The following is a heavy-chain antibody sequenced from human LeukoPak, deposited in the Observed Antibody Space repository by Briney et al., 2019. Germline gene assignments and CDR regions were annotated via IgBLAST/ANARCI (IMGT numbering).Heavy chain of an antibody. D-gene: IGHD4-17*01. V-gene: IGHV3-21*01. CDR1: GFTFSSYS. J-gene: IGHJ6*02. Sequence: GGSLRLSCAASGFTFSSYSMNWVRQAPGKGLEWVSSISSSSSYIYYADSVKGRFTISRDNAKSSLYLQMNSLRAEDTAVYYCARVTGTTVTTEDGMDVWGQGTTVTVPS. CDR3: ARVTGTTVTTEDGMDV. CDR2: ISSSSSYI.